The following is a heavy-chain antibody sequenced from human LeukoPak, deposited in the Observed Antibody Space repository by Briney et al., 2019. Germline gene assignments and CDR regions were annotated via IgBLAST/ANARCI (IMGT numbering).Heavy chain of an antibody. V-gene: IGHV3-72*01. CDR2: SGNKDNSYIT. J-gene: IGHJ4*02. CDR3: AWGDAYCSGDCFSD. CDR1: GFTFSAHR. Sequence: PEGSLRLSCAASGFTFSAHRMDWIRQAPGKGLEWIGRSGNKDNSYITHYAASVRDRFTISRDESKNSVYLQMNSLKTEDKAVYYCAWGDAYCSGDCFSDWGQGTLVTVSA. D-gene: IGHD2-21*02.